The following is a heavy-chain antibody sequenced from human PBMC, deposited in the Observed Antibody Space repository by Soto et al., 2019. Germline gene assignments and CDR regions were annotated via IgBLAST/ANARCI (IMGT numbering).Heavy chain of an antibody. J-gene: IGHJ3*02. D-gene: IGHD3-16*01. CDR1: GFSFSSYA. V-gene: IGHV3-23*01. CDR3: TKSRGGRGAFDI. CDR2: ISGSGGST. Sequence: TXWSLRLSCAASGFSFSSYAMSWVRQAPGKGLEWVSAISGSGGSTYYADSVKGRFTISRDNSKNTLYLQMNSLRAEDTAVYYCTKSRGGRGAFDIWGQGTMVTVSS.